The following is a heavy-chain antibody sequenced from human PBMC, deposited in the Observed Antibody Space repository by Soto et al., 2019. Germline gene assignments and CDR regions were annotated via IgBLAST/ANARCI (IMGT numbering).Heavy chain of an antibody. J-gene: IGHJ6*03. D-gene: IGHD4-17*01. CDR1: GYSFTSYW. CDR3: ARHVGYGDYYYYYMDV. Sequence: LKISCEGSGYSFTSYWIGWVRQMPGKGLEWMGIIYPGDSDTRYSPSFQGQVTISADKSISTAYLQWSSLKASDTAMYYCARHVGYGDYYYYYMDVWGKGTTVTVSS. CDR2: IYPGDSDT. V-gene: IGHV5-51*01.